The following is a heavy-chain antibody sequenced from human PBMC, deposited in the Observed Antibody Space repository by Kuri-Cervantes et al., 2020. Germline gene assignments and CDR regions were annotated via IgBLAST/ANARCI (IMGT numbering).Heavy chain of an antibody. CDR3: AKEGDYGDYVDY. J-gene: IGHJ4*02. V-gene: IGHV3-23*01. D-gene: IGHD4-17*01. Sequence: GESLKISCAASGFTFSSYAMSWVRQAPGKGLEWVSAISGSGGSTYYADSVKGRFTISRDNSKNTLYLQMNSLRAEDTAVYHCAKEGDYGDYVDYWGQGTLVTVSS. CDR2: ISGSGGST. CDR1: GFTFSSYA.